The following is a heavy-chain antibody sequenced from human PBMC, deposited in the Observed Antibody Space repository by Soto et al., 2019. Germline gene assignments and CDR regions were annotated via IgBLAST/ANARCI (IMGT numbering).Heavy chain of an antibody. D-gene: IGHD3-22*01. CDR3: ARAGSPFDSDSSGYWGFDH. CDR2: VYIGGTT. J-gene: IGHJ4*02. Sequence: GGSLRLSCVASGFAVSNNYMSWVRQAPGEGLEWVSVVYIGGTTYYADSVRGRFTVSRDDSKNTLFLQMSSLRAEDTAVYYCARAGSPFDSDSSGYWGFDHWGQGTLVTVSS. V-gene: IGHV3-53*01. CDR1: GFAVSNNY.